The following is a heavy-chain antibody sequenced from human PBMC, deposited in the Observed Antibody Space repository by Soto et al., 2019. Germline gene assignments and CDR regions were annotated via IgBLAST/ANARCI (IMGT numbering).Heavy chain of an antibody. Sequence: LRLSCAASGFTCSSYWMSWVRQAPGKGLEWVANIKQDGSEKYYVDSVKGRFTISRDNAKNSLYLQMNSLRAEDTAVYYCARIMIVVVGIDYWGQGTLVTVSS. D-gene: IGHD3-22*01. V-gene: IGHV3-7*03. J-gene: IGHJ4*02. CDR2: IKQDGSEK. CDR1: GFTCSSYW. CDR3: ARIMIVVVGIDY.